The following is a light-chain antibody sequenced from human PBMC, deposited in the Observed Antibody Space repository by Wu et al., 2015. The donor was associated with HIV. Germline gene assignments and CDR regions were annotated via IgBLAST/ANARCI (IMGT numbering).Light chain of an antibody. CDR2: GAS. Sequence: EIVMTQSPATLSVSPGEGVTLSCRASQSISSYLAWYQQTPGQAPRLLIYGASTRATGVPARFSGSGSGTQFTLTITDAQSVDSAIYYCQQYNNWPPYSFGQGTKLEI. CDR1: QSISSY. CDR3: QQYNNWPPYS. J-gene: IGKJ2*03. V-gene: IGKV3-15*01.